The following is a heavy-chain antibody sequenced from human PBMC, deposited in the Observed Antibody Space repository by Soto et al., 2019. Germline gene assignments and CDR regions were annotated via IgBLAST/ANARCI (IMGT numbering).Heavy chain of an antibody. Sequence: QVPLQESGPRLVRPSGTLSLTCTVSSGSISTANWWSWVRQPPGRGLEWIGEIYHSGSTNNNLSLKSRVTLSVDKSKNQFSLRLSSVPAADTATYYCARRGGGVVLAATTPFDYWGQGTLVTVSS. J-gene: IGHJ4*02. CDR3: ARRGGGVVLAATTPFDY. CDR2: IYHSGST. V-gene: IGHV4-4*02. D-gene: IGHD2-15*01. CDR1: SGSISTANW.